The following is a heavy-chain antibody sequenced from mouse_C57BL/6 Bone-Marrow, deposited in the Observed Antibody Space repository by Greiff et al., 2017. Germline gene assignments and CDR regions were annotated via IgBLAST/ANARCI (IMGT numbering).Heavy chain of an antibody. D-gene: IGHD4-1*01. V-gene: IGHV1-61*01. Sequence: QVQLQQPGAELVRPGSSVKLSCKASGYTFTSYWMDWVKQRPGQGLEWIGNIYPSDSETHYNQKFKDKATLTVDKSSSTAYMQLSSLTSEDSAVYYCARNCWYFDVWGTGTTGTVSS. CDR1: GYTFTSYW. J-gene: IGHJ1*03. CDR3: ARNCWYFDV. CDR2: IYPSDSET.